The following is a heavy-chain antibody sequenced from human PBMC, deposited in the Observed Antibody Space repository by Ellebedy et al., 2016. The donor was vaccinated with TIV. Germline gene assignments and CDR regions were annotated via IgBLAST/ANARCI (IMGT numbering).Heavy chain of an antibody. CDR2: IYTNGIT. CDR3: ARSLWSDSRDAFDL. V-gene: IGHV4-4*08. J-gene: IGHJ3*01. Sequence: GSLRLSXTVSGDSIRSHYWIWIRQPPGKGLEWLGDIYTNGITNYNPSLKGCLTTSLDMSRNQFSLRLTSVTAADAAVYCCARSLWSDSRDAFDLWGQGTLVTVSS. CDR1: GDSIRSHY. D-gene: IGHD3-10*01.